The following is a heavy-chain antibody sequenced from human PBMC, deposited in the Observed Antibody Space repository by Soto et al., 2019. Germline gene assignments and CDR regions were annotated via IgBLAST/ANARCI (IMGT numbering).Heavy chain of an antibody. CDR1: GGAFTNYS. J-gene: IGHJ6*02. CDR2: IIPLHNTS. CDR3: AIWSNWNPLYYRGMDV. V-gene: IGHV1-69*08. D-gene: IGHD1-20*01. Sequence: SVKISCKVSGGAFTNYSLNWVRHAPGQGLEWLGGIIPLHNTSNYSLKLLGRGSVTADISSNTVYMHLSGLTSDDTATYYCAIWSNWNPLYYRGMDVWGQGTTVTVSS.